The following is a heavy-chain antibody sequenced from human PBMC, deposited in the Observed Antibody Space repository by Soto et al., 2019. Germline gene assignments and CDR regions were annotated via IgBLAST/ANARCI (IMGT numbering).Heavy chain of an antibody. Sequence: GASVKVSGKASGYTFTGYYMHWVRQAPGQGLEWMGWINPNSGGTKSAQKFQGRVTMTRDTSISTAYMELSRLRSDDTAVYDCARRKGDYYDSSGYHYYFDYWGQGTLVTV. D-gene: IGHD3-22*01. CDR2: INPNSGGT. CDR3: ARRKGDYYDSSGYHYYFDY. CDR1: GYTFTGYY. V-gene: IGHV1-2*02. J-gene: IGHJ4*02.